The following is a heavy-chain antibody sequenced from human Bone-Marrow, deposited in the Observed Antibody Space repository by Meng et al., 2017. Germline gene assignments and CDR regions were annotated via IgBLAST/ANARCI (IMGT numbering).Heavy chain of an antibody. CDR3: ARGLGSGYYYAYFDY. D-gene: IGHD3-22*01. CDR1: GFTFSSYW. J-gene: IGHJ4*02. CDR2: IKQDGSEK. V-gene: IGHV3-7*03. Sequence: ESLKISCAASGFTFSSYWMSWVRQAPGKGLEWVANIKQDGSEKYYVDSVKGRFTISRDNAKNSLYLQVNSLRAEDAALYYCARGLGSGYYYAYFDYWVQGTLVTVSS.